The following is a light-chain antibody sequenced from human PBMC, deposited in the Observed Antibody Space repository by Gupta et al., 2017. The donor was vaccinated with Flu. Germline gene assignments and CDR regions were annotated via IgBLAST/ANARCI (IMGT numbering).Light chain of an antibody. CDR3: RQGKHWPPYT. CDR2: KVS. V-gene: IGKV2-30*01. Sequence: DVVMTQSPLSLPVTLGQPASISCRSSQSRGYSDGNTYLNWFQQRPGQSPRRLIYKVSNRDSGVQDRFSGSGSGKDVTMKSSSGEEEEVGGYYCRQGKHWPPYTFGQGTKLEIK. J-gene: IGKJ2*01. CDR1: QSRGYSDGNTY.